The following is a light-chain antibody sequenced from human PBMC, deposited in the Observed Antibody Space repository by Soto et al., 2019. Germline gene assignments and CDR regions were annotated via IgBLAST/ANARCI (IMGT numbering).Light chain of an antibody. Sequence: DIQMTQSPSSVSASVGDRVTITCRASQGISNWLAWYQQKPGKAPKLLIFSASRLQSGVPSRFSGSGSETEFTLTISSLQPEDFAAYYCQQTNSFPYTFGQGTKLEIK. J-gene: IGKJ2*01. CDR2: SAS. CDR1: QGISNW. CDR3: QQTNSFPYT. V-gene: IGKV1-12*01.